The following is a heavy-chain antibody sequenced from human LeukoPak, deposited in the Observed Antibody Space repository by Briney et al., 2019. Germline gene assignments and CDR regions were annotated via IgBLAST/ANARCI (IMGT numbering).Heavy chain of an antibody. J-gene: IGHJ6*02. CDR1: GGSISSYY. CDR2: IYYSGST. Sequence: PSETLSLTFTVSGGSISSYYWSWIRQPPGKGLEWIGYIYYSGSTNYNPSLKSRVTISVDTSKNQFSLKLSSVTAADTAVYYCARAYYDILTGYYKDYYYGMGVWGQGTTVTVSS. D-gene: IGHD3-9*01. V-gene: IGHV4-59*01. CDR3: ARAYYDILTGYYKDYYYGMGV.